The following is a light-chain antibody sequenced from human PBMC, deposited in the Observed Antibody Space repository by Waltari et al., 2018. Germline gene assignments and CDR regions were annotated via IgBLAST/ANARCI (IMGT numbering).Light chain of an antibody. J-gene: IGKJ4*01. CDR1: QDISIW. CDR2: DAS. V-gene: IGKV1-12*01. CDR3: QQANTFPLT. Sequence: DIQMTQSPTSVSASVGDRVSITCRASQDISIWVAWYQQQPGKAPKFLIYDASTLQSGVPSRFSGRGSGTDFTLTISSLQHEDFATYYCQQANTFPLTFGGGTKVEMK.